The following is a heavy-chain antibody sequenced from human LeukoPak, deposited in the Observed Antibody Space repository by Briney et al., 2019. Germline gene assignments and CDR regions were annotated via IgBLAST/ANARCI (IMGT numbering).Heavy chain of an antibody. J-gene: IGHJ4*02. CDR3: ARRRIVATIDY. CDR1: GGSISSSGYY. V-gene: IGHV4-39*01. CDR2: ISYTGTT. Sequence: SETLSLTCGVSGGSISSSGYYWAWIRQPPGTGLEWIGSISYTGTTYYNPSLKSRLTISADRSKNQFSLKLTSVTAADTAVYYCARRRIVATIDYWGQRTLVTVSS. D-gene: IGHD5-12*01.